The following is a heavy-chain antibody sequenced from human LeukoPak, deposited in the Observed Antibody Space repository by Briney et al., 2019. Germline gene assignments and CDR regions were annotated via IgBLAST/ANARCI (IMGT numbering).Heavy chain of an antibody. CDR2: IYYSGST. J-gene: IGHJ4*02. V-gene: IGHV4-59*08. CDR3: ARLRTGKIVPAAMVDY. D-gene: IGHD2-2*01. Sequence: SETLSLTCTVSGGSISSYYWSWIRRPPGKGLEWIGYIYYSGSTNYNPSLKSRVTISVDTSKNQFSLKLTSVTAADTAAYYCARLRTGKIVPAAMVDYWGQGTLVTVSS. CDR1: GGSISSYY.